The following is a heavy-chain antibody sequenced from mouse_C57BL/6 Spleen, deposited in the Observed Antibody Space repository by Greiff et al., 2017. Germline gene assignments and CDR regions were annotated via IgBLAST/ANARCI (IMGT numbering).Heavy chain of an antibody. CDR3: ASMGVSNGDDAY. CDR2: IWSGGST. V-gene: IGHV2-2*01. D-gene: IGHD4-1*01. Sequence: VKLVESGPGLVQPSQCLSITCTVSGFSLTSYGVHWVRQSPGKGLEWLGVIWSGGSTDYNAAFISSLSISKDNSKSQVFFKMNSLQADDTAIECCASMGVSNGDDAYWGQGTLVTVSA. CDR1: GFSLTSYG. J-gene: IGHJ3*01.